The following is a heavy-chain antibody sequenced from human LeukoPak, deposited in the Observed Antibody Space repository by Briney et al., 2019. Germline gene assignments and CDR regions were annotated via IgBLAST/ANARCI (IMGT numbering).Heavy chain of an antibody. V-gene: IGHV3-23*01. CDR3: AKGDYYDSSGYYGDY. CDR1: GFTFSSYA. J-gene: IGHJ4*02. CDR2: ISGSGGST. Sequence: RLGGSLRLSCAASGFTFSSYAMSWVRQAPGKGLEWVSAISGSGGSTYYADSVKGRFTISRDNSKNTLYLQMNSLRAEDTAVYYCAKGDYYDSSGYYGDYWGQGTLVTVSS. D-gene: IGHD3-22*01.